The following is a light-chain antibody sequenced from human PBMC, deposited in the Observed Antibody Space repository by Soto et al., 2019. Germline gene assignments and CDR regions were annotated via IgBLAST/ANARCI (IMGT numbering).Light chain of an antibody. J-gene: IGKJ5*01. CDR1: QSVNSR. V-gene: IGKV3-20*01. Sequence: EIVVTRSRGTLSLSPGERATLSCRASQSVNSRLARYQHKPGQAPRIVISGESSRATGIPDRFSGSGSATDLTLTISRLEPEDFALYYCQHYGRSPITCGQGTRREIK. CDR2: GES. CDR3: QHYGRSPIT.